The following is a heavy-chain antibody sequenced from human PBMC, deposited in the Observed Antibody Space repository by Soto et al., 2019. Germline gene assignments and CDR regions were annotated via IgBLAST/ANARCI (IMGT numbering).Heavy chain of an antibody. J-gene: IGHJ6*02. V-gene: IGHV3-15*07. CDR2: IKRKIDGEAT. Sequence: EVQLVESGGGLVKPGGSLRLSCAASGFSFSNAWMNWVRQAPGKGLEWVGRIKRKIDGEATDYAAPVKGRFTGSRDDSKSALYLHMNSLKGDDTAVYYCTTGSVEGVWGQGNTVTVSS. CDR1: GFSFSNAW. D-gene: IGHD2-15*01. CDR3: TTGSVEGV.